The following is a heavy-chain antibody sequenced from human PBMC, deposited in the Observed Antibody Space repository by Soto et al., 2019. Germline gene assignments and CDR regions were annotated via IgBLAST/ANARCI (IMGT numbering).Heavy chain of an antibody. Sequence: EVQLVQSGGGLVKPGGSLRLSCAASGITLSNAWLSWVRQAPGKGLEWVGRIKSKTDGGTTDYTAPVKGRFTISRDDSKNTLYLQMNSLKIEDTAVYYCTTGSTSTKNYWGQGTLVTVSS. J-gene: IGHJ4*02. CDR2: IKSKTDGGTT. CDR1: GITLSNAW. CDR3: TTGSTSTKNY. V-gene: IGHV3-15*01. D-gene: IGHD6-6*01.